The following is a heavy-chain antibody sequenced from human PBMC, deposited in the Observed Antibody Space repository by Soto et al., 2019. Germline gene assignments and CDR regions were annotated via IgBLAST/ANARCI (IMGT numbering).Heavy chain of an antibody. Sequence: QVQLQESGPGLVKPSQTLSLTCTVSGGSISSGGYYWSWIRQHPGKGLEWIGYIYYSGSTYYNPSLKSRVTISVDTSKNQFSLRLSSVTAADTAVYYCASCSSTSCYAYGMDVWGQGTTVTVSS. CDR1: GGSISSGGYY. J-gene: IGHJ6*02. CDR3: ASCSSTSCYAYGMDV. D-gene: IGHD2-2*01. CDR2: IYYSGST. V-gene: IGHV4-31*03.